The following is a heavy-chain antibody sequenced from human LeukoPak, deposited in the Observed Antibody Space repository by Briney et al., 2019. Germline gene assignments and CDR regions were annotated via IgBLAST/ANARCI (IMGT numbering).Heavy chain of an antibody. V-gene: IGHV3-30*01. Sequence: GGSLRLSCAASGYTFSSYAMSWVRHAPGKGLEWVAVISYDGSNKYYADSVKGRFTISRDNSKNTLYLQMNSLRAEDTAVYYCAREGHYDSSDSGAFDIWGQGTMVTVSS. CDR2: ISYDGSNK. D-gene: IGHD3-22*01. CDR1: GYTFSSYA. CDR3: AREGHYDSSDSGAFDI. J-gene: IGHJ3*02.